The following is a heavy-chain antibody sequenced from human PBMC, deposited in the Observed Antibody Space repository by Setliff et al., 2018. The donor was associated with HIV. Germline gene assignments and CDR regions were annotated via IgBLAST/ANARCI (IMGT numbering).Heavy chain of an antibody. CDR2: IYTSGST. V-gene: IGHV4-61*02. CDR1: GGSISSGIYY. D-gene: IGHD3-3*01. CDR3: ARRHYDFWSGYYNWFDP. J-gene: IGHJ5*02. Sequence: SETLSLTCTVSGGSISSGIYYWSWIRQPAGKGLEWIGRIYTSGSTNYNPSLKSRVTISVDTSKNQFSLKLSSVTAADTAVYYCARRHYDFWSGYYNWFDPWGQGTLVTVSS.